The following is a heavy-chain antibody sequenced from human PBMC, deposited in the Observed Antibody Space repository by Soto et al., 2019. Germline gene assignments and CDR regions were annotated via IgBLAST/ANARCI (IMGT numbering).Heavy chain of an antibody. CDR1: GDSISSFY. V-gene: IGHV4-59*01. CDR3: ARVGLWSGTPCWPIGYLEN. J-gene: IGHJ4*02. D-gene: IGHD3-3*01. CDR2: IFSSGST. Sequence: SETLSLTCTVSGDSISSFYWTWIRQPPGKGLEWVGYIFSSGSTNYNPSLKSRVTISVDTSENQFSLKLTSVTAADTAVYYCARVGLWSGTPCWPIGYLENWGKETL.